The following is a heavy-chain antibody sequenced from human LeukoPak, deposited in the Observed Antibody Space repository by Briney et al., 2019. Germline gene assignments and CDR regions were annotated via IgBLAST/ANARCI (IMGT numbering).Heavy chain of an antibody. CDR1: GFTFSSYG. CDR3: ARGTYGSGTGDI. V-gene: IGHV3-33*01. J-gene: IGHJ3*02. Sequence: GGSLRLSCAASGFTFSSYGMHWVRQAPGKGLEWVAVIWYDGSNKYYADSVNGRFTISRDNSKNTLYLQMNSLRAEDTAVYYCARGTYGSGTGDIWGQGTMVTVSS. CDR2: IWYDGSNK. D-gene: IGHD3-10*01.